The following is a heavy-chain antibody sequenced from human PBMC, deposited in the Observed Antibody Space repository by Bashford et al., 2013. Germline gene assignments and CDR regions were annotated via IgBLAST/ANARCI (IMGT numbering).Heavy chain of an antibody. CDR3: ARAYSSSSGNFDY. Sequence: ASVKVSCKVSGYTLTELSMHWVRQAPGKGLEWMGGFDPEDGETIYAQKFQGRVTMTTDTSTNTAYMDLRSLRSDDTAVYYCARAYSSSSGNFDYWGQGTLVTVSS. J-gene: IGHJ4*02. CDR1: GYTLTELS. D-gene: IGHD6-6*01. CDR2: FDPEDGET. V-gene: IGHV1-24*01.